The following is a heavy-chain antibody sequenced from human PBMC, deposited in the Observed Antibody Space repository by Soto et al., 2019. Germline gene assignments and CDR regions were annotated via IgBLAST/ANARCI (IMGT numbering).Heavy chain of an antibody. V-gene: IGHV4-4*02. CDR1: GASIITDNW. CDR3: ARASASSKLRGVVIN. Sequence: QVQLQESGPGLVKSSGTLSLTCALSGASIITDNWWSWVRQHPGKGMEWVGEGYHSGNINFNPSAKCRVTISVDTPKTQFSPTVSSVTAADTAIYYCARASASSKLRGVVINWGQGTLVTVSS. D-gene: IGHD3-10*01. J-gene: IGHJ4*02. CDR2: GYHSGNI.